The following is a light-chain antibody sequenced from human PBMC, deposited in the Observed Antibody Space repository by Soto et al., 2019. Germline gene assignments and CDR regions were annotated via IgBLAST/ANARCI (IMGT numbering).Light chain of an antibody. CDR3: QQSYRTPT. V-gene: IGKV1-39*01. J-gene: IGKJ5*01. CDR1: QDISNY. CDR2: DAS. Sequence: DIQMTQSPSSLSASVGDRVTITFQASQDISNYLNWYQQKPGKAPKLLIYDASNLETGVPSRFSGSGSGTDYTLTISSLQPEDFATYYCQQSYRTPTFGQGTRLEIK.